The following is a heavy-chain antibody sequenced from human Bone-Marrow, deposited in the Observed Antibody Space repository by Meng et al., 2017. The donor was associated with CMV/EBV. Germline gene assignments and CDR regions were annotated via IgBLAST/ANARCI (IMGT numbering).Heavy chain of an antibody. CDR1: GFTVSSNY. Sequence: GKSLKFSCAASGFTVSSNYMSWVRQAPGKGLEWVSVIYSGGSTYYADSVKGRFTISRDNSKNTLYLQMNSLRAEDTAVYYCARDVSHYYYGMDVWGQGTTVTVSS. J-gene: IGHJ6*02. V-gene: IGHV3-66*02. CDR2: IYSGGST. D-gene: IGHD3-10*02. CDR3: ARDVSHYYYGMDV.